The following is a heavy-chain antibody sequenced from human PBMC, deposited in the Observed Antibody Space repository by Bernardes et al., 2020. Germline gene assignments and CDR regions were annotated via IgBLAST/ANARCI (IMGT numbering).Heavy chain of an antibody. CDR2: IYWDDDK. J-gene: IGHJ5*02. CDR3: AHMTTVTTLSWFDP. D-gene: IGHD4-17*01. Sequence: SGPTLVKPTQTLTLTCSFSGFSLRTSGVGVGWIRQPPGKALEWLALIYWDDDKRFSPSLKSRLTITKDTSKNQVVLTMTNMDPVDTATYYCAHMTTVTTLSWFDPWGQGTLVTVSS. CDR1: GFSLRTSGVG. V-gene: IGHV2-5*02.